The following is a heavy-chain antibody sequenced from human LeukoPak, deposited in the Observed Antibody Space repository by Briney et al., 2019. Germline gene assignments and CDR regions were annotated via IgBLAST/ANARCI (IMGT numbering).Heavy chain of an antibody. Sequence: ASVKVSCKTSGYTFTSYYIHWVRQAPGKGLEWMGWMNPNSGGTNYAPKFQGRVTMTRDTSISTAYMELSSLRSDDTAVYYCARWDPDYYGSGSSYYYFGLDVWGQGTTVTVSS. D-gene: IGHD3-10*01. CDR3: ARWDPDYYGSGSSYYYFGLDV. CDR1: GYTFTSYY. V-gene: IGHV1-2*02. CDR2: MNPNSGGT. J-gene: IGHJ6*02.